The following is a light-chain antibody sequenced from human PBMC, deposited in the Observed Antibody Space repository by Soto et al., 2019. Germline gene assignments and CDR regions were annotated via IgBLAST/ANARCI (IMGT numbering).Light chain of an antibody. J-gene: IGLJ1*01. Sequence: QSVLTQPASVSGSPGQSIAISCTGTFSDVGGYDYVSWYQQHPDKAPKLMIYEVTKRPSGVSNRFSDSKSGNTASLTISGLQPEDEADYYCSSHTSGSTRVFGSGTKLTVL. CDR2: EVT. CDR3: SSHTSGSTRV. V-gene: IGLV2-14*01. CDR1: FSDVGGYDY.